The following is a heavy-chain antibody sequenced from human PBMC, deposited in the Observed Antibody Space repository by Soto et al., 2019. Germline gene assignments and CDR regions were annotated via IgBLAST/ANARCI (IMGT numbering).Heavy chain of an antibody. CDR2: IYPGDSDI. Sequence: GESLKISCKGSGYTFSSYWIAWVRQMPGKGLEWMGIIYPGDSDIRYSPSFQGQVTISADKSIRTAYLQWRSLKASDTAMYYCARQPPANGAYYYYGMDVWGQGTTVTVSS. V-gene: IGHV5-51*01. D-gene: IGHD2-2*01. CDR3: ARQPPANGAYYYYGMDV. CDR1: GYTFSSYW. J-gene: IGHJ6*02.